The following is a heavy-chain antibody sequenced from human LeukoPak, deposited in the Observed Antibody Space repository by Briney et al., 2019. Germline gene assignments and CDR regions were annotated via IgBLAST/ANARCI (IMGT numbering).Heavy chain of an antibody. D-gene: IGHD3-10*01. CDR3: ARDNSVGDIAWWFDP. V-gene: IGHV1-69*05. CDR1: GGTFSSYA. J-gene: IGHJ5*02. Sequence: SVKVSCKASGGTFSSYAISWVRQAPGQGLEWMGGIIPIFGTANYAQKFQGRVTMTRQMSTSTDYMELSSLRSEDTAVYYCARDNSVGDIAWWFDPWGQGTLVTVSS. CDR2: IIPIFGTA.